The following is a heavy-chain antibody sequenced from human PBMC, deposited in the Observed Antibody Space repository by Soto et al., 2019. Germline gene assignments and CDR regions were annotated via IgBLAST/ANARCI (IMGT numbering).Heavy chain of an antibody. CDR1: GGSISSGGYS. V-gene: IGHV4-30-2*01. D-gene: IGHD2-15*01. J-gene: IGHJ5*02. Sequence: SETLSLTCAVSGGSISSGGYSWSWIRQPPGKGLEWIGYMYHSGSTYYNPSLRGRVTLSTDTSRNQLSLYLTSVTAADTAVYYCVRGGTAGHWFDPWGQGILVTVSS. CDR3: VRGGTAGHWFDP. CDR2: MYHSGST.